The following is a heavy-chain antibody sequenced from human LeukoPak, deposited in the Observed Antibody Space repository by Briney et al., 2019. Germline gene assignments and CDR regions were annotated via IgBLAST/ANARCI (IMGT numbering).Heavy chain of an antibody. D-gene: IGHD6-13*01. CDR2: IYYSGST. V-gene: IGHV4-59*01. J-gene: IGHJ4*02. CDR3: ARDPSAAYFDY. Sequence: SETLSLTRTVSGGSISSYYWSWIRQPPGKGLEWIGYIYYSGSTNYNPSLKSRVTISVDTSKNQFSLKLSSVTAADTAVYYCARDPSAAYFDYWGQGTLVTVSS. CDR1: GGSISSYY.